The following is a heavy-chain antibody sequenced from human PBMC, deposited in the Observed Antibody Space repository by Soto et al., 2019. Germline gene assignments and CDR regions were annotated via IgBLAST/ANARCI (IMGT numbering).Heavy chain of an antibody. CDR2: IYSGGST. CDR3: ARDRIAVAGNPEYFQH. D-gene: IGHD6-19*01. CDR1: GFTVSSNY. V-gene: IGHV3-66*01. J-gene: IGHJ1*01. Sequence: EVQLVEPGGGLVQPGGSLRLSCAASGFTVSSNYMSWVRQAPGKGLEWGSVIYSGGSTYYADSVKGRFTISRDNSKNTLYLQMNSLRAEDTAVYYCARDRIAVAGNPEYFQHWGQGTLVTVSS.